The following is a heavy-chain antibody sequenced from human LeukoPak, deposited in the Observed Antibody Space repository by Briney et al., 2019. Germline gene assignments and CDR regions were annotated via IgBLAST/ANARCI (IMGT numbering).Heavy chain of an antibody. CDR2: ISWNSGSI. D-gene: IGHD6-6*01. CDR1: GFTFDDYA. V-gene: IGHV3-9*01. CDR3: AKDISSSDNDAFDI. J-gene: IGHJ3*02. Sequence: PGGSLRLSCAASGFTFDDYAMHWVRQAPGKGLEWVSGISWNSGSIGYADSVEGRFTISRDNAKNSLYLQMNSLRAEDTALYYCAKDISSSDNDAFDIWGQGTMVTVSS.